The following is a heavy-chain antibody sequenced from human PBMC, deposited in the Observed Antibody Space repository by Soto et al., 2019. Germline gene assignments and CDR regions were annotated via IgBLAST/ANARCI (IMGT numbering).Heavy chain of an antibody. Sequence: ASVKVSCKASGGTFSSYAISWVRQAPGQGLEWMGGIIPMFATAEYAQKFQGRVTITADESTSTAYMELSSLRSEDTAVYYCATSYGDYWPIDYWGQGTLVTVSS. D-gene: IGHD4-17*01. CDR3: ATSYGDYWPIDY. V-gene: IGHV1-69*13. CDR1: GGTFSSYA. J-gene: IGHJ4*02. CDR2: IIPMFATA.